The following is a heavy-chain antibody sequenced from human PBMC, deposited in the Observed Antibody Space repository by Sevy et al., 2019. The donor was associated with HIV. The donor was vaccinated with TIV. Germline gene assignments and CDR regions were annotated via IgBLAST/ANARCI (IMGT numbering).Heavy chain of an antibody. V-gene: IGHV1-24*01. CDR3: ASAREYYEDNSGYFDY. CDR2: FDPEDGET. D-gene: IGHD3-22*01. CDR1: GHTLNQLS. J-gene: IGHJ4*02. Sequence: ASVKVSCKVSGHTLNQLSMHWVRQAPGKGLEWMARFDPEDGETIYAQRFQGRFTMTEDTSTDTAYMHLSSLRSEDTAVYDCASAREYYEDNSGYFDYWGQGTLVTVSS.